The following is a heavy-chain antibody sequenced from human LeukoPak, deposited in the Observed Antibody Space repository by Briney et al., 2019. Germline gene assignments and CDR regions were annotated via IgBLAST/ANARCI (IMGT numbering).Heavy chain of an antibody. CDR2: IYPGDSDT. V-gene: IGHV5-51*01. Sequence: GESLQISCKGSGYSFTSYWIGWVGQMPGKGLEWMGIIYPGDSDTRYSPSFQGHVTISADKSISTAYLQWSSLKASDTAMYYCARQLAPEGDYWGQGTLVTVSS. CDR3: ARQLAPEGDY. J-gene: IGHJ4*02. CDR1: GYSFTSYW. D-gene: IGHD1-14*01.